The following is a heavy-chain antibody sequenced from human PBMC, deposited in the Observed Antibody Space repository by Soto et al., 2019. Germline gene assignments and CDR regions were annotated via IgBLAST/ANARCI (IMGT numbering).Heavy chain of an antibody. Sequence: SVKVSCKASGDTFINYGITWVRQAPGHGLEWMGGIIPIFGTANYAHQFQDRVTITADEYTSTAYMELSRLRNEDTAVYYCATSELEPPMYLDYGGQ. CDR1: GDTFINYG. CDR3: ATSELEPPMYLDY. CDR2: IIPIFGTA. V-gene: IGHV1-69*13. J-gene: IGHJ4*01. D-gene: IGHD1-1*01.